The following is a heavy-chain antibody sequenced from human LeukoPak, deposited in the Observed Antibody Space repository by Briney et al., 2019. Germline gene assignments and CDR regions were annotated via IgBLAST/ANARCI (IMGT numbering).Heavy chain of an antibody. Sequence: SETLSPTCTVSGGSISSGGYYWSWIRQHPGKGLEWIGYIYYSGSTYYNPSLKSRVTISVDTSKNQFSLKLSSVTAADTAVYYCARASGSYSPGEDPNRGRKFDYWGQGTLVTVSS. J-gene: IGHJ4*02. CDR1: GGSISSGGYY. D-gene: IGHD1-26*01. V-gene: IGHV4-31*03. CDR2: IYYSGST. CDR3: ARASGSYSPGEDPNRGRKFDY.